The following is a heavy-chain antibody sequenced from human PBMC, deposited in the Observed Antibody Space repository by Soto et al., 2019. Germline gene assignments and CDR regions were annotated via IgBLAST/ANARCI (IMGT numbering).Heavy chain of an antibody. CDR3: AKHDYADSGYSKSNY. V-gene: IGHV3-23*01. J-gene: IGHJ4*02. D-gene: IGHD3-22*01. CDR1: GFTFSNSA. CDR2: ISGSGTAT. Sequence: EVQMLESGGGLVQPGGSLRLSCAASGFTFSNSAMSWVRQAPGKGLEWVSAISGSGTATNYADSVKGRFTISRDNSKNTLYLEMNSLRVEVTAVYYCAKHDYADSGYSKSNYWGQGTLVTASS.